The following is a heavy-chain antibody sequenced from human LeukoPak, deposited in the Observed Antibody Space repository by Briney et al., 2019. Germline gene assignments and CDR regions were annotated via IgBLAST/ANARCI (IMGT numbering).Heavy chain of an antibody. V-gene: IGHV1-2*06. J-gene: IGHJ4*02. Sequence: ASVKVSCKASGYTFTGYYMHWVRQAPGQGLEWMGRINPNSGGTNYAQKFQGRVTMTRDTSISTAYMELSRLRSDDTAVYYCARRGTGTTSPFDYWGQGTLVTVSS. CDR1: GYTFTGYY. CDR2: INPNSGGT. CDR3: ARRGTGTTSPFDY. D-gene: IGHD1-7*01.